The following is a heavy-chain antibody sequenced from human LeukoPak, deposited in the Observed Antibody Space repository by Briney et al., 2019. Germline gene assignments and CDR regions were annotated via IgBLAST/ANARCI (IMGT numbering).Heavy chain of an antibody. Sequence: SETLSLTCTVSGGSISVYYWSWTRQPPGKGLEWIGYIYYTGSTKYNPSLRSRVSFSVDTSKNQFSLRLTSVTAADTAVYYCARYRQGTSGNDYWGQGTLVTVSS. CDR1: GGSISVYY. V-gene: IGHV4-59*01. CDR3: ARYRQGTSGNDY. J-gene: IGHJ4*02. D-gene: IGHD2-8*01. CDR2: IYYTGST.